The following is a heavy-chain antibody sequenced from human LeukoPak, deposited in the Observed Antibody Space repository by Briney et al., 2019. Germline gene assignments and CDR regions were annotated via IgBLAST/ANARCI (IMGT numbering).Heavy chain of an antibody. J-gene: IGHJ4*02. CDR3: ARDGIVGASVFFGY. CDR2: VYSSGST. CDR1: GGSISSYY. D-gene: IGHD1-26*01. Sequence: PSETLSLTCTVSGGSISSYYWSWIRQPAGKGLEWIGRVYSSGSTNYNPSLKSRVTMSVDTSKNQFSLKLTSVTAADTAVYYCARDGIVGASVFFGYWGQGTLVTVSS. V-gene: IGHV4-4*07.